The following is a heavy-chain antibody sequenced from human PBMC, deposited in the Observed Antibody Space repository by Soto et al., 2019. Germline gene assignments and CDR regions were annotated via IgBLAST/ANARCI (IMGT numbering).Heavy chain of an antibody. CDR2: TYYRSKWYN. J-gene: IGHJ6*02. V-gene: IGHV6-1*01. CDR3: ARGRYYYGSGSYYYYYGMDV. CDR1: WDSVSSNSAA. D-gene: IGHD3-10*01. Sequence: QTLCLTCAISWDSVSSNSAAWNWIRQSPSRGLEWLGRTYYRSKWYNDYAVSVKSRITINPDTSKNQFSLQLNSVTPEDTAVYYCARGRYYYGSGSYYYYYGMDVWGQGTTVTVSS.